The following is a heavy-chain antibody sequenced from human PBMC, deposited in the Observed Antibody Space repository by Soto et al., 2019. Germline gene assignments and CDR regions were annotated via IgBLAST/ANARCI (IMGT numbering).Heavy chain of an antibody. CDR2: IYSGGST. J-gene: IGHJ5*02. D-gene: IGHD2-21*02. V-gene: IGHV3-53*01. CDR1: GFTVSSNY. Sequence: GGSLRLSCAASGFTVSSNYMSWVRQAPGKGLEWVSVIYSGGSTYYANSVKGRFTISRDNSKNTLYLQMNSLRAEGTAVYYCARGSEDCGGDCYSSLWFDPWGQGTLVTVSS. CDR3: ARGSEDCGGDCYSSLWFDP.